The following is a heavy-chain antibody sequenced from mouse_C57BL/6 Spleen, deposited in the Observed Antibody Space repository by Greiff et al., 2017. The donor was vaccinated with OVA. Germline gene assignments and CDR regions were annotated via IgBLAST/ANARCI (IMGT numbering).Heavy chain of an antibody. J-gene: IGHJ3*01. V-gene: IGHV5-17*01. CDR1: GFTFSDSG. CDR2: ISSGSSTI. Sequence: EVKLMESGGGLVKPGGSLKLSCAASGFTFSDSGMHWVRQAPEKGLEWVAYISSGSSTIYYADTVKGRFTISRDNAKNTLFLQMPSLRSDDTAMYYCARGRFAYGGQGTLVTVSA. CDR3: ARGRFAY.